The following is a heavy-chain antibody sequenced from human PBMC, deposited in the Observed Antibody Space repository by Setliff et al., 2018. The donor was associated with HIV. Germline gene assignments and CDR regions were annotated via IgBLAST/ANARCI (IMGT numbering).Heavy chain of an antibody. V-gene: IGHV3-30*02. J-gene: IGHJ4*02. D-gene: IGHD3-9*01. CDR2: IRHDGSNK. CDR3: VKERTGYYGDY. CDR1: GFIFSDHV. Sequence: GGSLRLSCAASGFIFSDHVMHWVRQAPGKGLEWVAFIRHDGSNKYYADSVKGRFTISRDDSENMLYLQMNSLRAEDTSVYYCVKERTGYYGDYWGQGTLVTVSS.